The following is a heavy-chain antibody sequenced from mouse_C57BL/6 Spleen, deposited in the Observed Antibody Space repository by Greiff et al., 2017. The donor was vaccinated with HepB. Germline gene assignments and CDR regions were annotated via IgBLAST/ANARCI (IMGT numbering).Heavy chain of an antibody. CDR1: GFTFSSYA. Sequence: EVKVVESGGGLVKPGGSLKLSCAASGFTFSSYAMSWVRQTPEKRLEWVATISDCGSYTYYPDNVKGRFPISRDNAKNNLYLQMSHLKSEYTAMYYCARDHYGYDVGAWFAYWGQGTLVTVSA. D-gene: IGHD2-2*01. CDR2: ISDCGSYT. V-gene: IGHV5-4*01. J-gene: IGHJ3*01. CDR3: ARDHYGYDVGAWFAY.